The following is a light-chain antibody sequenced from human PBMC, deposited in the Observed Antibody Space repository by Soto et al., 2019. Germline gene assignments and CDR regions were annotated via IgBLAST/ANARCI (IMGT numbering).Light chain of an antibody. J-gene: IGKJ2*01. Sequence: EIEMTQSPATLSVSPGESATLSCRASQSVSSNLAWYQQKSGQPPRLLIYAASTRATGVPARFSGSGSGTEFTLTISSLQSADFAAYFCQQYHDGPPYTFGQGTKVDIK. V-gene: IGKV3-15*01. CDR1: QSVSSN. CDR3: QQYHDGPPYT. CDR2: AAS.